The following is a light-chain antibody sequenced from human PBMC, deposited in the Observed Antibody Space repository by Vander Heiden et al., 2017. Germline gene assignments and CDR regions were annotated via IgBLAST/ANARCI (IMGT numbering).Light chain of an antibody. V-gene: IGKV1-5*03. CDR2: KAS. CDR1: QSISSW. J-gene: IGKJ1*01. CDR3: QQYNSSSWT. Sequence: DIQMTQSPSTLSASVGDRVTITCRASQSISSWLAWYQQKPGKAPKLLIYKASSLGSGVPAKVSGSGSGTEFTLTISSLQPDDFATYYCQQYNSSSWTFGQGTKVEIK.